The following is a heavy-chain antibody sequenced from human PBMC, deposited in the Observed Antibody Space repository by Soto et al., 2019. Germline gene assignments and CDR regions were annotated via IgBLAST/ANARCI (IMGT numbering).Heavy chain of an antibody. V-gene: IGHV4-34*01. Sequence: SETLSLTCAVYGGSFSGYYWSWIRQPPGKGLEWIGEINHSGSTNYNPSLKSRVTISVDTSKNQFSLKLSSVTAADTAVYYCARGISVRDIVVVPAAQRFDPWGQGTLVTVSS. CDR3: ARGISVRDIVVVPAAQRFDP. D-gene: IGHD2-2*01. CDR1: GGSFSGYY. J-gene: IGHJ5*02. CDR2: INHSGST.